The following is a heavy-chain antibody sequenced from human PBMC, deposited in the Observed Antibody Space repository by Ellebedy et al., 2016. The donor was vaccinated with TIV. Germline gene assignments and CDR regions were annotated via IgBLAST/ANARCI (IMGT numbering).Heavy chain of an antibody. Sequence: MPSETLSLTCTVSGGSITSGSYFWGWIRQPPGKGLEWIGSLYHSGVTHYNPSLKSRITISVDTSKNQVSLKVSSVTAADTAVYYCARRRGGASYYYYHGLDVWGQGTTVTVSS. V-gene: IGHV4-39*01. CDR3: ARRRGGASYYYYHGLDV. D-gene: IGHD1-26*01. CDR1: GGSITSGSYF. J-gene: IGHJ6*02. CDR2: LYHSGVT.